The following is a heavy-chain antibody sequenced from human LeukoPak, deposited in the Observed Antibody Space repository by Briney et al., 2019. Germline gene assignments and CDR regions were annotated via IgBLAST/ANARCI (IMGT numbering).Heavy chain of an antibody. CDR3: ARGVVPAGYYYYYGMDV. D-gene: IGHD2-2*01. V-gene: IGHV1-8*01. CDR1: GYTFTSYD. J-gene: IGHJ6*02. CDR2: MNPNSGNT. Sequence: GASVKVSCKASGYTFTSYDINWVRQATGQGLEWMGWMNPNSGNTGYAQKFQGRVTMTRNTSISTAYMELSSLRSEDTAVYYCARGVVPAGYYYYYGMDVWGQGTTVTVSS.